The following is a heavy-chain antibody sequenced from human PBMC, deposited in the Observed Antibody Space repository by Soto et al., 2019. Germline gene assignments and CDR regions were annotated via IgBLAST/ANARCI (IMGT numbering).Heavy chain of an antibody. CDR2: IYYSGST. CDR1: GGSISSGDYY. CDR3: ARVLRNRGYSYGRTDY. J-gene: IGHJ4*02. Sequence: SETLSLTCTVSGGSISSGDYYWSWIRQPPGKGLEWIGYIYYSGSTYYNPSLKSRVTISVDTSKNQFSLKLSSVTAADTAVYYCARVLRNRGYSYGRTDYWGQGTLVTVSS. V-gene: IGHV4-30-4*01. D-gene: IGHD5-18*01.